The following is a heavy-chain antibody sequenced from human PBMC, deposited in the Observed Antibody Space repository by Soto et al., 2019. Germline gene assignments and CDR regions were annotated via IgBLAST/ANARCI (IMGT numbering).Heavy chain of an antibody. Sequence: SETLSLTCAIYGGSFSGYYWSWIRQPPGKGLEWIGEINHSGSTNYNPSLKSRVTISVDTSKNQFSLKLSSVTAADTAVYYCARLVYIVVPAAISYYYYYYYMDVWGKGTTVTVSS. D-gene: IGHD2-2*01. CDR1: GGSFSGYY. J-gene: IGHJ6*03. CDR2: INHSGST. CDR3: ARLVYIVVPAAISYYYYYYYMDV. V-gene: IGHV4-34*01.